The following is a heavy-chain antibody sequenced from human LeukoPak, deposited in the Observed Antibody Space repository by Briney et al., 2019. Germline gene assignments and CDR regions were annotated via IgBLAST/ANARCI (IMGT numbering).Heavy chain of an antibody. CDR3: ARDRSAAAGTGYFDY. D-gene: IGHD6-13*01. CDR2: ISYDGSNK. CDR1: GFTFSSYA. J-gene: IGHJ4*02. V-gene: IGHV3-30-3*01. Sequence: GGSLRLSCAASGFTFSSYAMHWVRQAPGKGLEWVAVISYDGSNKYYADSVKGRFTISRDNSKNTLYLQMNSLRAEDTAVYYCARDRSAAAGTGYFDYWGQGTLVTVSS.